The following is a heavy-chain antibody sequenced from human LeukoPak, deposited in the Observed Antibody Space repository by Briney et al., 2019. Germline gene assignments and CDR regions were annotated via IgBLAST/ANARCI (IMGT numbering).Heavy chain of an antibody. V-gene: IGHV4-59*01. CDR2: IYYSGST. CDR3: ARVSRDYYGSGSYYKSYDY. D-gene: IGHD3-10*01. J-gene: IGHJ4*02. CDR1: GGSISSYY. Sequence: SETLSLTCTVSGGSISSYYWSWIRQPPGKGLEWIGYIYYSGSTNYNPSLKSRVTISVDTSKNQFSLKLSSVTAADTAVYYCARVSRDYYGSGSYYKSYDYWGKGTLVTVSS.